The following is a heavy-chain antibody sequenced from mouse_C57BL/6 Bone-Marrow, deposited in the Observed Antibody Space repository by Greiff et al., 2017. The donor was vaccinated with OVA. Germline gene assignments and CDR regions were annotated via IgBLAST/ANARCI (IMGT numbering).Heavy chain of an antibody. Sequence: QVQLKESGAELARPGASVKMSCKASGYTFTSYTMHWVKQRPGQGLEWIGYINPSSGYTKYNQKFKDKATLTADKSSSTAYMQLSSLTSEDSAVYYCARCPIYYYGRYAMDYWGQGTSVTVSS. CDR2: INPSSGYT. D-gene: IGHD1-1*01. V-gene: IGHV1-4*01. J-gene: IGHJ4*01. CDR1: GYTFTSYT. CDR3: ARCPIYYYGRYAMDY.